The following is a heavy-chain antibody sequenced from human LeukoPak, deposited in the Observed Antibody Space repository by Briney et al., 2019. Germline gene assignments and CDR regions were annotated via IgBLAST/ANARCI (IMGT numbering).Heavy chain of an antibody. J-gene: IGHJ4*02. V-gene: IGHV4-34*01. CDR2: INHSGST. D-gene: IGHD5-12*01. CDR1: GGSFRGYY. Sequence: SETLSLTCAVYGGSFRGYYWSWIRQPPGKGLEWIGEINHSGSTNYNPSLKSRVTISVDTSKNQLSLKLSSVTAADTAVYYCAREVSGYDFDYWGQGTLVTVSS. CDR3: AREVSGYDFDY.